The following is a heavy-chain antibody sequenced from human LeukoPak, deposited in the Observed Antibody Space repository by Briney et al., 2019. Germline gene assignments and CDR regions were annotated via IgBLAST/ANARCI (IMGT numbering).Heavy chain of an antibody. CDR2: IYTTGST. CDR1: GDSISSGSYY. CDR3: AREPGQLDD. J-gene: IGHJ4*02. V-gene: IGHV4-61*02. D-gene: IGHD1-1*01. Sequence: SQTLSLTCTVSGDSISSGSYYWSWIRQPAGRGLEWIGRIYTTGSTNYNPSLKSRVTISVDTSKNQFSLKLSSVTAADTAVYYCAREPGQLDDWGQGTLVTVSP.